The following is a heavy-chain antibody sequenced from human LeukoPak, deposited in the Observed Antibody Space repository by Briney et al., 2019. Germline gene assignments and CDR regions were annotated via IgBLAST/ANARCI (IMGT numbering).Heavy chain of an antibody. CDR3: ARNSGTFDY. CDR1: GYSISSGYY. D-gene: IGHD6-19*01. J-gene: IGHJ4*02. V-gene: IGHV4-38-2*02. CDR2: VFHSGIT. Sequence: SETLSLTCSVSGYSISSGYYWGWIRQPPGKGPEWIGSVFHSGITYYKPSLKSRVTILVDTSKNQFSLKLSSVTAADTAVYYCARNSGTFDYWGQGTLVTVSS.